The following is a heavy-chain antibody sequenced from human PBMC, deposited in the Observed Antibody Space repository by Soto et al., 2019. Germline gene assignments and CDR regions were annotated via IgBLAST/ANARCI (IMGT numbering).Heavy chain of an antibody. V-gene: IGHV4-34*01. CDR2: INDSGNI. CDR3: ARGLLLWFGELSRRGGYYSYMDV. Sequence: QVQLQQWGAGLLKPSETLSLTCAVYGGSFSGYQWTWIRQTPGKGLEWIGEINDSGNINYNPSLKSRVTILLDTPKTQISLKLRSVTAADSAIYYCARGLLLWFGELSRRGGYYSYMDVWGKGTTVTVSS. J-gene: IGHJ6*03. CDR1: GGSFSGYQ. D-gene: IGHD3-10*01.